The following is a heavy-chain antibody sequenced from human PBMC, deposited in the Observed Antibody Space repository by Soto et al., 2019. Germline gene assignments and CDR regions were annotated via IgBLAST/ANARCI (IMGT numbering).Heavy chain of an antibody. Sequence: LGESLKISCKGSGYSFTSYWIAWVRQMPGKGLEWMGIIYPGDSDTRYSPSFQGQVTISADKSISTAYLQWSSLKASDTAMYYCARQSRYSSTARGMDVWGQGTTVTVSS. V-gene: IGHV5-51*01. CDR3: ARQSRYSSTARGMDV. D-gene: IGHD6-13*01. CDR1: GYSFTSYW. CDR2: IYPGDSDT. J-gene: IGHJ6*02.